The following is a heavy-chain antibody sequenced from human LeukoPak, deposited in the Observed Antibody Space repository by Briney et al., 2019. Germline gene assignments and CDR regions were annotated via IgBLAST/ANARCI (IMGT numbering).Heavy chain of an antibody. CDR1: GGSISSGSYY. V-gene: IGHV4-61*02. CDR2: IYTSGST. Sequence: SETLSLTCTVSGGSISSGSYYWSWIRQPAGQGLEWIGRIYTSGSTNYNPSLKSRVTISVDTSKNQFSLKLSSVTAADTAVYFCARAYDFWSGRSFYNWFDPWGQGTLVTVSS. D-gene: IGHD3-3*01. CDR3: ARAYDFWSGRSFYNWFDP. J-gene: IGHJ5*02.